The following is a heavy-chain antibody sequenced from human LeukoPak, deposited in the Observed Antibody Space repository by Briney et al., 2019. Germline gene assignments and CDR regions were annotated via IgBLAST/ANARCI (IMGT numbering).Heavy chain of an antibody. D-gene: IGHD6-19*01. V-gene: IGHV1-24*01. Sequence: ASVKVSCKVSGYTLTELSMHWVRQAPGKGLEGMGGFDPEDGETIYAQKFQGRVTMTEDTSTDTAYMELGSLRSEDTAVYYCATAVAVAAREYFQHWGQGTLVTVSS. J-gene: IGHJ1*01. CDR2: FDPEDGET. CDR1: GYTLTELS. CDR3: ATAVAVAAREYFQH.